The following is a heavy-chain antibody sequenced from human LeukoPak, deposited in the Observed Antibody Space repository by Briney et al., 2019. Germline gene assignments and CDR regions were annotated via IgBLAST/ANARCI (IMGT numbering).Heavy chain of an antibody. Sequence: GGSLRLSCAASGFTFSTYGMNWVRQAPGKGLEWVSSISDTGSDTYYADSVKGRFTISRDNSKNTVFLQMNSLRAEDTAVYYCAKRVPYSSSSVYFDAWGLGTLVTVSS. D-gene: IGHD6-6*01. V-gene: IGHV3-23*01. CDR3: AKRVPYSSSSVYFDA. CDR2: ISDTGSDT. J-gene: IGHJ4*02. CDR1: GFTFSTYG.